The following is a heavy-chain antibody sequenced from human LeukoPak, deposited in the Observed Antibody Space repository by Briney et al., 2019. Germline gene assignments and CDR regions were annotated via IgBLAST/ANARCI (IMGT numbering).Heavy chain of an antibody. CDR3: TQIEWERWRG. J-gene: IGHJ4*02. D-gene: IGHD1-26*01. Sequence: GGSLRLSCAASGFTLSSYWMTWVRQAPGKGLEWVANIKQDGSGTHYVDSVKGRFTISRDNTKESLYLQMNSLRAEDTAVYYCTQIEWERWRGWGQGTLVTVSS. V-gene: IGHV3-7*01. CDR2: IKQDGSGT. CDR1: GFTLSSYW.